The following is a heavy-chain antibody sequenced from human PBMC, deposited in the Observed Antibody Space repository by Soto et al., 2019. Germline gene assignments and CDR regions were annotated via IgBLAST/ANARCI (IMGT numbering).Heavy chain of an antibody. Sequence: EVQLVESGGGLVQPGGSLRLSCAASGLTFSGYWMTGVRQAPGRGLEGVANIKKDGSEKYYVDSVKGRFTISRDNAKNSLYLQMNSLRAEDTAVYYCAMTGLAFDYWGQGTLVTVSS. CDR3: AMTGLAFDY. V-gene: IGHV3-7*01. D-gene: IGHD3-9*01. CDR2: IKKDGSEK. CDR1: GLTFSGYW. J-gene: IGHJ4*02.